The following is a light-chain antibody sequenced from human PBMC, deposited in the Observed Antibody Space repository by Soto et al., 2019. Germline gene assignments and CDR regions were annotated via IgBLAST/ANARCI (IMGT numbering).Light chain of an antibody. J-gene: IGKJ4*01. CDR2: AAS. Sequence: DIQMPQSPSSLSASVGDRFPITGRASQGISNYLAWYQQKPGKVPKLLIYAASSLQSGVPSRFSGSGSGTDFALTITSLQAEEFATYYCQQLRMYPSTVGGGTKVDIK. CDR1: QGISNY. CDR3: QQLRMYPST. V-gene: IGKV1-9*01.